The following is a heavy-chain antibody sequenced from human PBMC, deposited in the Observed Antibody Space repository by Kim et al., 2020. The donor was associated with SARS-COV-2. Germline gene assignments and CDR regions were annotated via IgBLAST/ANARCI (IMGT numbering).Heavy chain of an antibody. V-gene: IGHV7-4-1*02. D-gene: IGHD2-2*01. CDR2: INTNTGNP. J-gene: IGHJ6*02. CDR3: ASPIVVVPAAANYYYGMDV. Sequence: ASVTVSCKASGYTFTNYAINWVRQAPGQGLEWMGWINTNTGNPTYAQGFTGRYVFSLDTSVTTAYLQISSLKAEDTAVYFCASPIVVVPAAANYYYGMDVWGQGTTVTVSS. CDR1: GYTFTNYA.